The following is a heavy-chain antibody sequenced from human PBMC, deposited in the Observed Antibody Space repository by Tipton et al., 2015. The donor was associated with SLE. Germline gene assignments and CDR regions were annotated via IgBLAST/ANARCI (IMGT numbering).Heavy chain of an antibody. J-gene: IGHJ4*02. V-gene: IGHV4-38-2*01. D-gene: IGHD3-10*01. CDR2: INHSGST. CDR1: GYSISSGYY. Sequence: LRLSCAVSGYSISSGYYWGWIRQPPGKGLEWIGEINHSGSTNYNPSLKSRVTISVDTSKNQFSLRLSSVTAADTAVYFCARSPTRDFHFDYWGQGTLVTVSA. CDR3: ARSPTRDFHFDY.